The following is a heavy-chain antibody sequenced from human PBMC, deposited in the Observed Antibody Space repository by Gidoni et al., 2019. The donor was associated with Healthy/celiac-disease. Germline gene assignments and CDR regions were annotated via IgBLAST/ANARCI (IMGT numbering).Heavy chain of an antibody. CDR1: GGHFSSYA. CDR2: IIPIFGTA. CDR3: ARQAGYCSGGSCYSQFDY. Sequence: QVQLVQSGAEVKKPGSSVKVSCKASGGHFSSYAISWVRQAPGQGLEWMGGIIPIFGTANYAQKFQGRVTITADESTSTAYMELSSLRSEDTAVYYCARQAGYCSGGSCYSQFDYWGQGTLVTVSS. V-gene: IGHV1-69*01. D-gene: IGHD2-15*01. J-gene: IGHJ4*02.